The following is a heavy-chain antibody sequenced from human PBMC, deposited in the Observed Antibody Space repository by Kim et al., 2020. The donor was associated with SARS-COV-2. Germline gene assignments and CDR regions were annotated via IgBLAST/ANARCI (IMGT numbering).Heavy chain of an antibody. Sequence: SETLSLTCTVSGGSISGYYWSWIRQPPGKGLEWIGYIYNSGSTNYNPSLKSRVTISVDTSKNQFSLKLSSVTAADTAVYYCARVGIGSSGWYEIPYYGMDVWGQGTTVTVSS. CDR3: ARVGIGSSGWYEIPYYGMDV. J-gene: IGHJ6*02. V-gene: IGHV4-59*01. CDR1: GGSISGYY. CDR2: IYNSGST. D-gene: IGHD6-19*01.